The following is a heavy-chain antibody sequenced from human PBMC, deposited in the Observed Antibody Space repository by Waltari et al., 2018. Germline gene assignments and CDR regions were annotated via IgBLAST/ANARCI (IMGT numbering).Heavy chain of an antibody. V-gene: IGHV3-53*01. CDR1: GFTVSSNY. J-gene: IGHJ6*02. CDR3: ARDGCSSTSCYSHYYYGMDV. D-gene: IGHD2-2*02. Sequence: EVQLVESGGGLIQPGGSLRLSCAASGFTVSSNYMRWVRQAPGKGLEWVSVIYSGGSTYYADSVKGRFTISRDNSKNTLYLQMNRLRAEDTAVYYCARDGCSSTSCYSHYYYGMDVWGQGTTVTVSS. CDR2: IYSGGST.